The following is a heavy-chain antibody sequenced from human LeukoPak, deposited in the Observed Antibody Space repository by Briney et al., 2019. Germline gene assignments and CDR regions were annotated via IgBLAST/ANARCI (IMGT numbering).Heavy chain of an antibody. CDR1: GFTVSSNY. D-gene: IGHD2-15*01. Sequence: GGSLRLSCAASGFTVSSNYMSWVRQAPGKGLEWVSLIYSGVSTYYADSVKGGFTISRDNSKNILYLQMNSLRAEDTAVYYCARHRRYCSGTTCYSGHDYWGQGTLVTVSS. CDR3: ARHRRYCSGTTCYSGHDY. V-gene: IGHV3-53*01. CDR2: IYSGVST. J-gene: IGHJ4*02.